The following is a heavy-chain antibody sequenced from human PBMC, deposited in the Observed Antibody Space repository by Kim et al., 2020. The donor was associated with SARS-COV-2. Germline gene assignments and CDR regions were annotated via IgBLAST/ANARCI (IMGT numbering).Heavy chain of an antibody. CDR3: ARSDGNYAMDV. J-gene: IGHJ6*02. V-gene: IGHV4-59*12. D-gene: IGHD1-26*01. CDR1: GGSISGSY. Sequence: SETLSLTCIVSGGSISGSYWSWIRQSPGKGLEWIGYMYYSRYTSSKPTLTSTNYNPSLKSRVTMSVDTSKNQFSLNVTSVTAADTAIYYCARSDGNYAMDVWGQGTTVTVSS. CDR2: MYYSRYTSSKPTLTST.